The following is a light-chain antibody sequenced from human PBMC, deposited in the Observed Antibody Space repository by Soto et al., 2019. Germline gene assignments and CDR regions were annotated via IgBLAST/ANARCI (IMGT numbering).Light chain of an antibody. V-gene: IGKV3-20*01. J-gene: IGKJ1*01. CDR2: GAS. Sequence: EVVLTQSPATLSLSPGESATLSCRASQSVTRDSLAWYQQKPGHSPRLLISGASSRATGIPDRFSGGGSGTDFIFNISSLQPEDFAMYYCLHYRTAQWTFGQGTKV. CDR3: LHYRTAQWT. CDR1: QSVTRDS.